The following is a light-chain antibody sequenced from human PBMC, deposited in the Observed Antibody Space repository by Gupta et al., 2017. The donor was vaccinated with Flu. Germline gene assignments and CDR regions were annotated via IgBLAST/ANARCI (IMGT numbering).Light chain of an antibody. Sequence: DIQMTQSPSSLSASVGDRVTITCRASQSISSYLNWYQQKPGKAPKLLIYAASSWQSGVPSRFSGSGCGKDVTLTISSRQQEDFAAYYCQQTDSNPMYTFGQGTKLDIK. CDR1: QSISSY. V-gene: IGKV1-39*01. J-gene: IGKJ2*01. CDR2: AAS. CDR3: QQTDSNPMYT.